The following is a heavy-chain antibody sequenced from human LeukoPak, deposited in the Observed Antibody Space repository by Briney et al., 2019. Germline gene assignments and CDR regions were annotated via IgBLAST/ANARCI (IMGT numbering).Heavy chain of an antibody. CDR3: TTLGAFDY. CDR2: IKSKTFGETT. CDR1: GFTFSNAW. D-gene: IGHD3-16*01. J-gene: IGHJ4*02. Sequence: GGSLRLSCAASGFTFSNAWMSWVRQAPGKGLEWVGRIKSKTFGETTDYAAPVKGRFTISRDDSKNTLYLHMNALKTEDTALYYCTTLGAFDYWGQGTLVTVSS. V-gene: IGHV3-15*01.